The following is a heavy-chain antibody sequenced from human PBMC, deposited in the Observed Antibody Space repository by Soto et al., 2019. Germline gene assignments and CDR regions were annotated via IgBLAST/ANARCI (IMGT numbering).Heavy chain of an antibody. D-gene: IGHD3-16*02. J-gene: IGHJ4*02. V-gene: IGHV4-59*08. CDR3: ARHFSGDRGELSLVSFDY. CDR2: IYYSGST. Sequence: QVQLQESGPGLVKPSETLSLTCTVSGGSISSYYWSWIRQPPGKGLEWIGYIYYSGSTNYNPSLKSRVTISVDTSKHQFSLKLSSVTAADTAVYYCARHFSGDRGELSLVSFDYWGQGTLVTVSS. CDR1: GGSISSYY.